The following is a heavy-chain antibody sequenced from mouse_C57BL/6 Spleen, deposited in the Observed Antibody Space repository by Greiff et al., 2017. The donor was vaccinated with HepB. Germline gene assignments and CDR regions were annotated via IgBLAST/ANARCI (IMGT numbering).Heavy chain of an antibody. CDR2: ISSGGDYT. D-gene: IGHD1-1*01. J-gene: IGHJ1*03. Sequence: EVQLVESGAGLVKPGGSLKLSCAASGFTFSSYAMSWVRQTPEKRLEWVAYISSGGDYTYYADTVKGRFTIARDNARNTLYLQMSSLKSEDTAMYYCTRAYGRYWYFDVWGTGTTVTVSS. CDR1: GFTFSSYA. CDR3: TRAYGRYWYFDV. V-gene: IGHV5-9-1*02.